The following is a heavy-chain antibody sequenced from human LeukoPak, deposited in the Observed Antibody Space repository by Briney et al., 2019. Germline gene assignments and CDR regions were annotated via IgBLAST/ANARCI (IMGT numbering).Heavy chain of an antibody. CDR3: ARGRITMIVVDYFDY. CDR2: IYYSGST. CDR1: GGSISSYY. J-gene: IGHJ4*02. D-gene: IGHD3-22*01. V-gene: IGHV4-59*01. Sequence: SETLSLTCTVSGGSISSYYWSWIRQPPGKGLEWIGYIYYSGSTNYNPSLKSRVTISVDTSKNQFSLKLSSVTAADTAVYYCARGRITMIVVDYFDYWGQGTLVTVSS.